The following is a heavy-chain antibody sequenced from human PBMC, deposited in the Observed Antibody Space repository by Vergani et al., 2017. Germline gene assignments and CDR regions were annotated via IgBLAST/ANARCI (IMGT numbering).Heavy chain of an antibody. V-gene: IGHV1-2*02. D-gene: IGHD3-22*01. CDR3: ARGGYYDSSGYYMMDYYGMDV. CDR2: INPNSGGT. CDR1: GYTFTGYY. J-gene: IGHJ6*02. Sequence: QVQLEQSGAEVKKPGASLKVSCKASGYTFTGYYMHWVRQAPGQGLEWMGWINPNSGGTNYAQKFQGRVTMTRDTSISTAYMELSRLRSDDTAVYYCARGGYYDSSGYYMMDYYGMDVWGQGTTVTVSS.